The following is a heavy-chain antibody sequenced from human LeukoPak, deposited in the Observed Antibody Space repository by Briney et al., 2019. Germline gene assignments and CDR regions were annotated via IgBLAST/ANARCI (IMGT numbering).Heavy chain of an antibody. CDR3: ARVAGYSYANWFDP. CDR2: INHSGST. V-gene: IGHV4-34*01. D-gene: IGHD5-18*01. Sequence: KPSETLSLTCAVYGGSFSGYYWSWIRQPPGKGLEWIGEINHSGSTNCNPSLKSRVTISVDTSKNQFSLKLSSVTAADTAVYYCARVAGYSYANWFDPWGQGTLVTVSS. CDR1: GGSFSGYY. J-gene: IGHJ5*02.